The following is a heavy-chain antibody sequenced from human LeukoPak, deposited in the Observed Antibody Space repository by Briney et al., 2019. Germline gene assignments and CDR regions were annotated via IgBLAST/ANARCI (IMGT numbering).Heavy chain of an antibody. CDR1: GGSINSYY. CDR2: IYYSGST. Sequence: SETLSHTCTVSGGSINSYYWNWIRQPPGKGLEWIGYIYYSGSTIYNPSLKSRVSISVDASKNQFSLKLSSVTAADTAVYYCARADNYYYYYGMDVWGQGTTVTVSS. J-gene: IGHJ6*02. CDR3: ARADNYYYYYGMDV. V-gene: IGHV4-59*01.